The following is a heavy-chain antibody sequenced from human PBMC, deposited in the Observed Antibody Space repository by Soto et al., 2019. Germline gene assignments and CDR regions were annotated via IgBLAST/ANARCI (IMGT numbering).Heavy chain of an antibody. V-gene: IGHV4-34*01. J-gene: IGHJ3*02. D-gene: IGHD3-10*01. Sequence: PSETLPLTCAVYGGSFSGYYWSWIRQPPGKGLEWIGEINHSGSTNYNPSLKSRVTISVDTSKNQFSLKLSSVTAADTAVYYCARGGLGWFGGFNPLDAFDIWGQGTMVTVSS. CDR3: ARGGLGWFGGFNPLDAFDI. CDR2: INHSGST. CDR1: GGSFSGYY.